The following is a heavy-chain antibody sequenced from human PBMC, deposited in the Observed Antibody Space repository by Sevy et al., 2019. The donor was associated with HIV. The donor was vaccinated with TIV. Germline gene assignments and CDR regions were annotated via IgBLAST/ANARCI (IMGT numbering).Heavy chain of an antibody. Sequence: ASVKVSCKASGGTFSSYAISWVRQAPGQGLEWMGGIIPIFGTANYAQKFQGRVTITADESTSTAYMEQSSLRSEDTAVYYCARGEGSSSWPFYYYYYMDVWGKGTTVTVSS. D-gene: IGHD6-13*01. CDR3: ARGEGSSSWPFYYYYYMDV. CDR1: GGTFSSYA. V-gene: IGHV1-69*13. CDR2: IIPIFGTA. J-gene: IGHJ6*03.